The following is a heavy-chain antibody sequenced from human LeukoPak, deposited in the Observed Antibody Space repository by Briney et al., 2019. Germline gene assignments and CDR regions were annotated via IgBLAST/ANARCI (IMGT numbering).Heavy chain of an antibody. CDR3: ARTRSSGILYYFDY. D-gene: IGHD1-26*01. J-gene: IGHJ4*02. Sequence: SETLSLTCTVSGGSISSYYWSWIRQPPGKGLEWIGYIDYTGSTNYTPSLRRRVTISVDTSKNQFSLRLSSVTAADTAVYYCARTRSSGILYYFDYWGPGTLVTVSS. CDR2: IDYTGST. V-gene: IGHV4-59*01. CDR1: GGSISSYY.